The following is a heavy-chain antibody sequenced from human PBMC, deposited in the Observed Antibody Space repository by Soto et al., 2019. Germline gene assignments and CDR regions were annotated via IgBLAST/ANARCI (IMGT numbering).Heavy chain of an antibody. V-gene: IGHV3-23*01. D-gene: IGHD1-26*01. Sequence: EVQLLESGGGLVQPGGSLRLSCAASGFTFSSYAMSWVRQAPGKGLEWVSAISGSGGSTYYADSVKGRFTISRDNSKNPLYLQMNSLRAEDTAVYYCAKDRGGWLLRPPDYWGQGTLVTVSS. CDR2: ISGSGGST. CDR1: GFTFSSYA. CDR3: AKDRGGWLLRPPDY. J-gene: IGHJ4*02.